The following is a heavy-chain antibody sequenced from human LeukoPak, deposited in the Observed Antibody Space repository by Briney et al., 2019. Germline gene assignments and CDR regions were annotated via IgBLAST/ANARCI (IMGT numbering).Heavy chain of an antibody. CDR2: IKHDGSEK. J-gene: IGHJ4*02. CDR1: GFTFSRYW. Sequence: GGSLRLSCAASGFTFSRYWMSWVRQAPGKRLEWVANIKHDGSEKYYVDSVKGRFTISRDNAKNSLSLQMNSLRVEDTALYYCARGSDHSNYPGTFDHWGPGTLVAVSS. V-gene: IGHV3-7*01. D-gene: IGHD4-11*01. CDR3: ARGSDHSNYPGTFDH.